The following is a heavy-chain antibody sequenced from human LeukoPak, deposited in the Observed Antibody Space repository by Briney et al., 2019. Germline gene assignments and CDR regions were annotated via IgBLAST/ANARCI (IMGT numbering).Heavy chain of an antibody. V-gene: IGHV4-39*01. CDR1: GGSISSSSYY. Sequence: SETLSLTCTVSGGSISSSSYYWGWIRQPPGKGLEWIGSIYYSGSTYYNPSLKSRVTISVDTSKNQFSLKLSSVTAADTAVYYCARPDRGYSYGPPFDYWGQGTLVTVSS. J-gene: IGHJ4*02. CDR3: ARPDRGYSYGPPFDY. CDR2: IYYSGST. D-gene: IGHD5-18*01.